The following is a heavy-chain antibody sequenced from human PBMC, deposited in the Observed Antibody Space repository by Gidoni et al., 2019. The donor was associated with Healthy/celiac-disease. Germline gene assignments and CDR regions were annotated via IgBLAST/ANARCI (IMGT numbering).Heavy chain of an antibody. Sequence: YGKASGGTFSSYAISWVRQAPGQGLEWMGGIIPIFGTANYAQKFQGRVTITADESTSTAYMELSSLRSEDTAVYYCARIGLGDYYDSSGYSFYYYYGMDVWGQGTTVTVSS. V-gene: IGHV1-69*01. D-gene: IGHD3-22*01. J-gene: IGHJ6*02. CDR2: IIPIFGTA. CDR1: GGTFSSYA. CDR3: ARIGLGDYYDSSGYSFYYYYGMDV.